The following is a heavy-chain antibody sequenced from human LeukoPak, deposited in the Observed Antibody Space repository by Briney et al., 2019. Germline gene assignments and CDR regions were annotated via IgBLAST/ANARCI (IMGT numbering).Heavy chain of an antibody. CDR1: GFTFSSYA. Sequence: PGGSLRLSCAASGFTFSSYAMSWVRQAPGKGLEWVGNIKQDGSDKNYMDSVKGRLTISRDNTKNSVYLQMSSLRAEDTAVYYCARGGITGTPYYYYYMDVWGKGTTVTVSS. V-gene: IGHV3-7*01. CDR3: ARGGITGTPYYYYYMDV. CDR2: IKQDGSDK. D-gene: IGHD1-7*01. J-gene: IGHJ6*03.